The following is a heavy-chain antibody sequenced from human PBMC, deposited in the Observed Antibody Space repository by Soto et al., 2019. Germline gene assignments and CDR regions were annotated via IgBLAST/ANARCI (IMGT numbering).Heavy chain of an antibody. Sequence: QMQLVQSGPEVKKPGTSVKVSCKTSGFTFSSSAVHWVRQARGHRLQWIGWIDVGSANANYAQMLQERVTISRDMSTSTAYVELRSRSPEXTAVXXXXXXXXXXXXXXAXHGGPGPLFTVPS. J-gene: IGHJ4*02. CDR2: IDVGSANA. CDR1: GFTFSSSA. V-gene: IGHV1-58*01. CDR3: XXXXXXXXXXXAXH.